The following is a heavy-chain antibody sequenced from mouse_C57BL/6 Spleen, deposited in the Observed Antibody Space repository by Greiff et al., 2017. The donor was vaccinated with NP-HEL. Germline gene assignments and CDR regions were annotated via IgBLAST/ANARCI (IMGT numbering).Heavy chain of an antibody. CDR1: GYTFTSYW. D-gene: IGHD1-1*02. CDR3: ARWNYGPYFDY. J-gene: IGHJ2*01. V-gene: IGHV1-50*01. CDR2: IDPSDSYT. Sequence: QVQLQQPGAELVKPGASVKLSCKASGYTFTSYWLQWVKQRPGQGLAWIGEIDPSDSYTNYNQKFKGKATLTVDTSSSTAYMQLSSLTSEDSAVYYCARWNYGPYFDYWGQGTTLTVSS.